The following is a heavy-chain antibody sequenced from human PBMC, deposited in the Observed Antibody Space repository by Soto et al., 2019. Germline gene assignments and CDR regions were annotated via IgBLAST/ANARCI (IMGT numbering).Heavy chain of an antibody. J-gene: IGHJ5*02. CDR3: ARGPLGYGFDP. V-gene: IGHV1-8*01. CDR1: GYTFTSYD. D-gene: IGHD5-12*01. CDR2: MNPDSGNT. Sequence: QVQLVQSGAEVKKPGASVKVSCKASGYTFTSYDINWVRQATGQGLEWMGWMNPDSGNTGYAQKFQGRVTMTRNTATSTAYRGLSSLRYEDTAGYYCARGPLGYGFDPWGQGTLVTVSS.